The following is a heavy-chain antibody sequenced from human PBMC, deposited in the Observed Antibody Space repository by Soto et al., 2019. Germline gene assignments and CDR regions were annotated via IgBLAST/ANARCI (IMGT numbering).Heavy chain of an antibody. CDR3: ARDHYYAFDI. J-gene: IGHJ3*02. CDR1: GFTFSDYA. V-gene: IGHV3-48*02. D-gene: IGHD1-26*01. Sequence: GGSPRLSCVASGFTFSDYAMNWVRQAPGKGLEWVSWFGITGKSGDYADSVRGRFTMSRDNARNSVHLQMSSLRDEDTAVYYCARDHYYAFDIWGQGTMVTVSS. CDR2: FGITGKSG.